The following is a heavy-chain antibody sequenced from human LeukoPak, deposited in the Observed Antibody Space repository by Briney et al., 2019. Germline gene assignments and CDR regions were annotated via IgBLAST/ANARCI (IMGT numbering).Heavy chain of an antibody. V-gene: IGHV1-2*02. Sequence: ASVKVSCKASGYTFTGYYMHWVRQAPGQGLEWMGWINPNSCGTNYAQKFQGGVIMTRDRSISTAYMELSRLRSDDTAVYYCATPYGFLEWLLFNHWGQGTLVTVSS. CDR1: GYTFTGYY. D-gene: IGHD3-3*01. CDR2: INPNSCGT. J-gene: IGHJ5*02. CDR3: ATPYGFLEWLLFNH.